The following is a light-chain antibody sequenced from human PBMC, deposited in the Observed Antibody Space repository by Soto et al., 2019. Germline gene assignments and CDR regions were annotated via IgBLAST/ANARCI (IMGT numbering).Light chain of an antibody. J-gene: IGKJ1*01. CDR2: DAS. CDR3: QQSYSRT. Sequence: EIVLTQSPATLSLSPGERATLSCRASQSVSSYLAWYQQKPGQAPRLLIYDASNRATGIPARFSGSGSGTDFTLTISILEPEDFATYYCQQSYSRTFGQGTKVEIK. CDR1: QSVSSY. V-gene: IGKV3-11*01.